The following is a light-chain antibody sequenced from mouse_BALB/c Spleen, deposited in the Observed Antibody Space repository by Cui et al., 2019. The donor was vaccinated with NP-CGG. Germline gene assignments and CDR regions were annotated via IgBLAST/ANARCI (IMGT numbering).Light chain of an antibody. CDR3: ALWYSNHWV. CDR2: GTN. J-gene: IGLJ1*01. CDR1: TGAVTTSNY. V-gene: IGLV1*01. Sequence: QAVVTQESARTTSPGETVTLTCRSRTGAVTTSNYANWVQEKPDHLFPGLIGGTNNRAPGVPARFSGSLIGDKAALTITGAQTEDEAIYFCALWYSNHWVFGGGTKLTVL.